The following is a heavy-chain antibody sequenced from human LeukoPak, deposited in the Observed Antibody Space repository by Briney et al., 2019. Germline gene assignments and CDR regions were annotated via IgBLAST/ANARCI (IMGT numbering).Heavy chain of an antibody. CDR2: IYSGGST. Sequence: GGSLRLSCAASGFTVSSNYMSWVRQAPGKGLEWVSVIYSGGSTYYADSVKGRFTISRDNSKNTQSLQMNSLRAEDTAVYYCAKDDDWGRYKHWGQGTLVTVSS. V-gene: IGHV3-53*01. D-gene: IGHD3-16*01. CDR3: AKDDDWGRYKH. CDR1: GFTVSSNY. J-gene: IGHJ1*01.